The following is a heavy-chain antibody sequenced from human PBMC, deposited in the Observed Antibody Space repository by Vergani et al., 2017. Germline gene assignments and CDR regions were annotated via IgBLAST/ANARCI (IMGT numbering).Heavy chain of an antibody. V-gene: IGHV1-69*02. Sequence: QVQLVQSGAEVKKPGSSVKVSCKASGGTFSSYTISWVRQAPGQGLEWMGRIIPILGIANYAQRFQGRVMITADTSTSTAYMELSSLRSEDTAVYYWASSDWFDPWGQGTLVTVSS. CDR3: ASSDWFDP. D-gene: IGHD3-10*01. CDR1: GGTFSSYT. J-gene: IGHJ5*02. CDR2: IIPILGIA.